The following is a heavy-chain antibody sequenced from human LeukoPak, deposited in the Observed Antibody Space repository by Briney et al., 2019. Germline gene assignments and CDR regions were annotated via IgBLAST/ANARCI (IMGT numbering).Heavy chain of an antibody. CDR1: GYSISSGYY. CDR2: IHHSGST. V-gene: IGHV4-38-2*02. D-gene: IGHD4-11*01. Sequence: PSETLSLTCTVSGYSISSGYYWGWIRQPPGKGLEWIGSIHHSGSTYYNPSLKSRVTISVDTSKNQFSLKLSSVTAADTAVYYCARDDHYITKNYFDYWGQGTLVTVSS. CDR3: ARDDHYITKNYFDY. J-gene: IGHJ4*02.